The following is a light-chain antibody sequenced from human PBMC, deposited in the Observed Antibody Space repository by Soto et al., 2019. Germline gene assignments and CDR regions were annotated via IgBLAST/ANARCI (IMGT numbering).Light chain of an antibody. J-gene: IGKJ4*01. Sequence: DIVMTQSPDSLAVSLGERATINCKSSQSVLYSSNNKNYLVWYQQKPGQPPKVLIYWASTRESGVPDRFSGSGSGTDLTLTISNLQAEDVAVYYCQQYYSIPLTFGGGTKVEIK. CDR2: WAS. CDR1: QSVLYSSNNKNY. V-gene: IGKV4-1*01. CDR3: QQYYSIPLT.